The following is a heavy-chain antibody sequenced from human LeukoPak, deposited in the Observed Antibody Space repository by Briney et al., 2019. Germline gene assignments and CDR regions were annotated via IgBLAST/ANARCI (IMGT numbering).Heavy chain of an antibody. Sequence: GGSLRLSCAASGFTFSSYWMSWVRQAPGKGLEWVANIKQDGSEKYYVDSVKGRFTISRDNAKNSLYLQKNSLRAEDTAVYYCARSRGTASWYYYDSSGYYLDYWGQGTLVTVSS. CDR2: IKQDGSEK. CDR1: GFTFSSYW. D-gene: IGHD3-22*01. J-gene: IGHJ4*02. V-gene: IGHV3-7*01. CDR3: ARSRGTASWYYYDSSGYYLDY.